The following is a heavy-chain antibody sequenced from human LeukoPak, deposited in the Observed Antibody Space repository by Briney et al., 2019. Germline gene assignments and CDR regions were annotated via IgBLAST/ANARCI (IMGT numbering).Heavy chain of an antibody. CDR2: ISGSGGSP. CDR3: ATETTVSRNWFDP. J-gene: IGHJ5*02. V-gene: IGHV3-23*01. D-gene: IGHD4-17*01. CDR1: GFTFSSYW. Sequence: GGSLRLSCAASGFTFSSYWMSWVRQAPGKGLEWVSAISGSGGSPYYADSVEGRFTISRDNSKNTLYLQMNSLRAEDTAVYYCATETTVSRNWFDPWGQGTLVTVSS.